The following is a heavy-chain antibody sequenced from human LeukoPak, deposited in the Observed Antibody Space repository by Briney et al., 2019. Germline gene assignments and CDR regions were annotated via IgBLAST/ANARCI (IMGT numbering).Heavy chain of an antibody. V-gene: IGHV3-30*18. CDR2: ISYDGSNK. CDR1: GFTLSSYG. D-gene: IGHD3-3*01. J-gene: IGHJ4*02. Sequence: PGGSLRLSCAASGFTLSSYGMHWVRQAPGKGLEWVAVISYDGSNKYYADSVKGRFTISRDNSKNTLYLQMNSLRAEDTAVYYCAKDHNFWSGYSDYWGQGTLVTVSS. CDR3: AKDHNFWSGYSDY.